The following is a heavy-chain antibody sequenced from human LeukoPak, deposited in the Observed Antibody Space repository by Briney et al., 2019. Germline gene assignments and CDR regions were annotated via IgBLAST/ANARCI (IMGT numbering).Heavy chain of an antibody. V-gene: IGHV4-38-2*01. CDR2: IYHSGST. CDR3: ARHSRVSYYFDY. CDR1: GYSISSGYY. J-gene: IGHJ4*02. Sequence: SETLSLTCAVSGYSISSGYYWGWIRQPPGQGLEWIGSIYHSGSTYYNPSLKSRVTISADTSKNQFSLKLSSVTAADTAVYYCARHSRVSYYFDYWGQGTLVTVSS.